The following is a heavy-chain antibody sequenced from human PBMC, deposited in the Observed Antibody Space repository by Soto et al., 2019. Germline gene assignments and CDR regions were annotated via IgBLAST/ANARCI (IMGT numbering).Heavy chain of an antibody. D-gene: IGHD6-13*01. CDR2: IYYSGST. V-gene: IGHV4-61*01. CDR3: ARDWGAGTGYYYGMDV. J-gene: IGHJ6*02. Sequence: PSETLSLTCTVSGGSVRSGSFYWSWTRQPPGKGLEWIGYIYYSGSTNYNPSLKSRVTISVDTSKNQFSLKLSSVTAADTAVYYCARDWGAGTGYYYGMDVWGQGTTVTVSS. CDR1: GGSVRSGSFY.